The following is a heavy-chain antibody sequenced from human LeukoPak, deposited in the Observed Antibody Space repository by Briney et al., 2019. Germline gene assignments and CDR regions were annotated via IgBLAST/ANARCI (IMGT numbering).Heavy chain of an antibody. CDR3: ARDRFLNYYYYYMDV. Sequence: RGSLRLSCAASGFTFSSYSMNWVRQAPGKGLEWVSYISSSSSTIYYADSVKGRFTISRDNAKNSLYLQMNSLRAEDTAVYYCARDRFLNYYYYYMDVWGKGTTVTVSS. CDR1: GFTFSSYS. D-gene: IGHD3-3*01. J-gene: IGHJ6*03. CDR2: ISSSSSTI. V-gene: IGHV3-48*04.